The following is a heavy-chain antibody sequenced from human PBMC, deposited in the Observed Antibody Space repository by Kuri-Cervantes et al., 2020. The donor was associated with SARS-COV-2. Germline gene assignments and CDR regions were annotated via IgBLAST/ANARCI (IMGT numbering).Heavy chain of an antibody. J-gene: IGHJ4*02. Sequence: ESLKISCAVYGGSFSGYYWSWTRQPPGKGLEWIGEINHSGSTNYNPSLKSRVTISVDTSKNQFSLKLSSVTAADTAVYYCARGKDIVATIDAFVYWGQGTLVTVSS. D-gene: IGHD5-12*01. CDR3: ARGKDIVATIDAFVY. CDR2: INHSGST. V-gene: IGHV4-34*01. CDR1: GGSFSGYY.